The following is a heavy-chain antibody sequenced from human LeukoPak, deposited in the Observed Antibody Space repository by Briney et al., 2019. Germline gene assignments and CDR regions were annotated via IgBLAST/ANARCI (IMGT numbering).Heavy chain of an antibody. D-gene: IGHD3-3*01. CDR1: GYSISSDYY. J-gene: IGHJ4*02. CDR2: IYHSGST. CDR3: TSGPNFYYFDY. Sequence: SETLSLTCAVSGYSISSDYYWGWIRQPLGKGLEWIGTIYHSGSTYLNPSLKSRVTISVDTSKNQFSLNLNSVTAADTAVYYCTSGPNFYYFDYWGQGTLVTVSS. V-gene: IGHV4-38-2*01.